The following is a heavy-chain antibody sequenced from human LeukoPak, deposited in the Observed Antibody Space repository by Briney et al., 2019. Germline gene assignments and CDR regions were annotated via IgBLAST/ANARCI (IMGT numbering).Heavy chain of an antibody. V-gene: IGHV1-69*01. D-gene: IGHD2-2*01. CDR3: ARDGLVVPATFDP. J-gene: IGHJ5*02. Sequence: SVKVSCKASGGTFSSYAISWVRQAPGQGLEWMGGIIPIFGTANYAQKFQGRVTIAADESTSTAYMELSSLRSEDTAVYYCARDGLVVPATFDPWGQGTLVTVSS. CDR1: GGTFSSYA. CDR2: IIPIFGTA.